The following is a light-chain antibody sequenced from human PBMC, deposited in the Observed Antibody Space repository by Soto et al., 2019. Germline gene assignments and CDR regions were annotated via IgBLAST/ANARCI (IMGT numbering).Light chain of an antibody. Sequence: DIVMTQSPDSLAVSLGERATINCESSQSVLYSSNNKNYLAWYQQKPGQPPKLLIYWASTRESGVPDRFSGSGSGTDVTLTISSLQADDVEVYYCQQYYSAPWTFGQGTKVEIK. CDR1: QSVLYSSNNKNY. CDR2: WAS. V-gene: IGKV4-1*01. CDR3: QQYYSAPWT. J-gene: IGKJ1*01.